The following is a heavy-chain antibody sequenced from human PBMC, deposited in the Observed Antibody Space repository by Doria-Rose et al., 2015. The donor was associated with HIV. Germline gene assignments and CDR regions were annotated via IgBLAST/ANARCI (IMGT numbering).Heavy chain of an antibody. CDR1: GGSFSSNY. CDR2: INHSGST. D-gene: IGHD5-18*01. V-gene: IGHV4-34*01. Sequence: PSETLSLTCAVYGGSFSSNYWSWIRQPPEKGLEWIGEINHSGSTNYIPSLKSRVTISIDTSKNQFSLRLRSVTAADTAVYFCARRLRGYSSVGYRGDYYHAMDVWGHGTTVIVSS. CDR3: ARRLRGYSSVGYRGDYYHAMDV. J-gene: IGHJ6*02.